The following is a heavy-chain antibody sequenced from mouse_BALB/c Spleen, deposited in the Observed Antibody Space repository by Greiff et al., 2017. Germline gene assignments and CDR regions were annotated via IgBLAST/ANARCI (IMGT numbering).Heavy chain of an antibody. J-gene: IGHJ2*01. D-gene: IGHD1-1*01. Sequence: EVHLVESGGDLVKPGGSLKLSCAASGFTFSSYGMSWVRQTPDKRLEWVATISSGGSYTYYPDSVKGRFTISRDNAKNTLYLQMSSLKSEDTAMYYCARQYYYGSSPHYFDYWGQGTTLTVSS. CDR2: ISSGGSYT. CDR1: GFTFSSYG. V-gene: IGHV5-6*01. CDR3: ARQYYYGSSPHYFDY.